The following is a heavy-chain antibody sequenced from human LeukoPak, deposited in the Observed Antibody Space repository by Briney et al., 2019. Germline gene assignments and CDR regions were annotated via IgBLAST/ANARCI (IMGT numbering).Heavy chain of an antibody. Sequence: GASVKVSCKASGYTFTGYYMHWVRQAPGQGLEWMGWINPNSGGTNYAQKFQGRVTMTEDTSTDTAYMELSSLRSEDTAVYYCATHYGGSPDWGQGTLVTVSS. V-gene: IGHV1-2*02. CDR3: ATHYGGSPD. CDR1: GYTFTGYY. CDR2: INPNSGGT. D-gene: IGHD4-23*01. J-gene: IGHJ4*02.